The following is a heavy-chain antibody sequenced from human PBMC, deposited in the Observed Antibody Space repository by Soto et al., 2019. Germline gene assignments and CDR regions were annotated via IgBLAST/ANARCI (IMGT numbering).Heavy chain of an antibody. Sequence: QVQLQESGPGLVKPSETLSLTCTVSGGSISSYYWSWIRQPPGKGLEWIGYIYYSGSTNYNPSLKSRVTISVDTSKNQFSLKLSSVTAADTAVYYCASSISRSSPPAFDYWGQGTLVTVSS. D-gene: IGHD6-6*01. J-gene: IGHJ4*02. CDR3: ASSISRSSPPAFDY. CDR1: GGSISSYY. V-gene: IGHV4-59*01. CDR2: IYYSGST.